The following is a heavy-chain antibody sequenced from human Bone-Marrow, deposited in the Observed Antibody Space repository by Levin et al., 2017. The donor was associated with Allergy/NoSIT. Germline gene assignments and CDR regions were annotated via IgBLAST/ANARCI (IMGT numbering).Heavy chain of an antibody. V-gene: IGHV3-23*01. D-gene: IGHD3-16*02. CDR3: AKVGNYDYTWGTYRPTSYYFNS. CDR1: GFTFSSFP. J-gene: IGHJ4*02. CDR2: ITSSAQTT. Sequence: SGGSLRLSCAASGFTFSSFPMSWVRQAPGKGLEWVSAITSSAQTTHYADSVTGRFTISRDNSKNTLYLQMNSLRAEDTAVYYCAKVGNYDYTWGTYRPTSYYFNSWGQGTLVSVS.